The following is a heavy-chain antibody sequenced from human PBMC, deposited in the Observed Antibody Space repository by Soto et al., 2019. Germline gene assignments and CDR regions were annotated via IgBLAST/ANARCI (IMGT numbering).Heavy chain of an antibody. CDR2: IYYSGST. V-gene: IGHV4-31*03. CDR3: ARAGTARAARAVFDY. D-gene: IGHD3-10*01. J-gene: IGHJ4*02. Sequence: SETLSLTCTVSGGSISSGGYYWSWIRQHPGKGLEWIGYIYYSGSTYYNPSLKSRVTISVDTSKNQFSLKLSSVTAADTAVYYCARAGTARAARAVFDYWGQGTLVTVSS. CDR1: GGSISSGGYY.